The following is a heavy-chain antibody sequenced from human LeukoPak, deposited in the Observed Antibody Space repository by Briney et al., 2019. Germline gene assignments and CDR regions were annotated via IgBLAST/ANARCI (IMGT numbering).Heavy chain of an antibody. V-gene: IGHV4-31*03. Sequence: PSQTLSLTCTVSGGSVSSGGYYWSWIRQHSGKGLEWIGYIYYSGSTYYNPSLKSRVTISVDTSKNQFSLKLSSVTAADTAVYYCARVVVVPAATYYMDVWGKGTTVAVSS. CDR3: ARVVVVPAATYYMDV. J-gene: IGHJ6*03. D-gene: IGHD2-2*01. CDR2: IYYSGST. CDR1: GGSVSSGGYY.